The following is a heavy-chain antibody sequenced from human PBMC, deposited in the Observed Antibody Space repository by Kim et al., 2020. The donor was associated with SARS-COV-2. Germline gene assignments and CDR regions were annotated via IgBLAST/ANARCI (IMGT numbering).Heavy chain of an antibody. V-gene: IGHV3-23*01. CDR2: VGGSGANT. D-gene: IGHD6-13*01. J-gene: IGHJ4*02. CDR1: GFTFSTYA. Sequence: GGSLRLSCAASGFTFSTYAMSWVRQAPGKGLEWVSTVGGSGANTYHADSAKGRFTIFRDNSKNTVDLQMNSLRAEDTAVYYCAKGRSENIAADVNYWGQG. CDR3: AKGRSENIAADVNY.